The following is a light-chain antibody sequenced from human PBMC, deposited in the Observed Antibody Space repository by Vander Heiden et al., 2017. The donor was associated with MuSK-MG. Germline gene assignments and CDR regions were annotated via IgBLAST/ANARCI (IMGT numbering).Light chain of an antibody. Sequence: DIQMTQSPSSLSASVGDRVTITCRASQSVSNYLNWYQQKPGKAPILLISGATSLQAGVSSRFRGSGSGTDFTLTISGLQPEDSAIYFCQQSYSFGPGTKVDI. V-gene: IGKV1-39*01. CDR2: GAT. CDR1: QSVSNY. J-gene: IGKJ3*01. CDR3: QQSYS.